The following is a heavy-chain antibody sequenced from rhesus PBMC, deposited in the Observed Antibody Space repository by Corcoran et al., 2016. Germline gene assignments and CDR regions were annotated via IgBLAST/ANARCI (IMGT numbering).Heavy chain of an antibody. Sequence: EVQLVESGGGLVQPGGSLRLSCAASGFTFSSYDMRWVRQAPGKGLEWVTYISYTGKTIYYADSWKGRFTISRDNAKNSLSLQMSSLRAEDTAVYYCTRGGYSYSPSSHFDYWGQGLRVTVSS. CDR1: GFTFSSYD. CDR3: TRGGYSYSPSSHFDY. CDR2: ISYTGKTI. J-gene: IGHJ3*01. D-gene: IGHD5-12*01. V-gene: IGHV3-136*01.